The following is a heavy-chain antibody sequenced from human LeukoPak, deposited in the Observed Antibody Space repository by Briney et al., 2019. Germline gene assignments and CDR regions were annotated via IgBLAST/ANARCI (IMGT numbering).Heavy chain of an antibody. CDR2: MNPNTGNA. V-gene: IGHV1-8*01. D-gene: IGHD7-27*01. CDR1: GYTFTSYD. CDR3: ARGDPLGNY. Sequence: ASVKVSCKASGYTFTSYDINWVRQATGQGLEWMGWMNPNTGNAGYAQKFQGRVTITRNTSINTAYMELSSLRSEDTAVYYCARGDPLGNYWGQGTLVTVSS. J-gene: IGHJ4*02.